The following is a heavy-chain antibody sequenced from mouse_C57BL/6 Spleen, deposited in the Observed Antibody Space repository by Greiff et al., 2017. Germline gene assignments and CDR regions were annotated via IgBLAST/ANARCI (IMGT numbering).Heavy chain of an antibody. CDR2: IHPNSGST. J-gene: IGHJ2*01. Sequence: QVQLKQSGAELVKPGASVKLSCKASGYTFTSYWMHWVKQRPGQGLEWIGMIHPNSGSTNYNEKFKSKATLTVDKSSSTAYMQLSSLTSEDSAVYYCARRGVYYGNCGHFDYWGQGTTLTVSS. V-gene: IGHV1-64*01. D-gene: IGHD2-1*01. CDR1: GYTFTSYW. CDR3: ARRGVYYGNCGHFDY.